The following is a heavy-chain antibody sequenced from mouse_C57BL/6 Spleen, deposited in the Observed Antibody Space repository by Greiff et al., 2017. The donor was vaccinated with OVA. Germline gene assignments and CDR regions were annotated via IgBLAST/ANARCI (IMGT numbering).Heavy chain of an antibody. D-gene: IGHD1-1*01. CDR3: ARRGTTVVGAMDY. V-gene: IGHV5-6*02. CDR1: GFTFSSYG. Sequence: VKVVESGGDLVKPGGSLKLSCAASGFTFSSYGMSWVRQTPDKRLEWVATISSGGSYTYYPDSVKGRFTISRDNAKNTLYLQMSSLKSEDTAMYYCARRGTTVVGAMDYWGQGTSVTVSS. J-gene: IGHJ4*01. CDR2: ISSGGSYT.